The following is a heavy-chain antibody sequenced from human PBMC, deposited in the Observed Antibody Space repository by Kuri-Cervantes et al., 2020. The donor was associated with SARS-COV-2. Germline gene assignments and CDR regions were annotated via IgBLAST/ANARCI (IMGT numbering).Heavy chain of an antibody. CDR1: GYSFTSYW. CDR3: ARQKFHYYDSSSYQGATNY. J-gene: IGHJ4*02. Sequence: GESLKISRQGSGYSFTSYWIGWVRHMPVKGLEWMGIIYPGDSDTRYSPSFQGQVTISADKSISTAYLQWSSLKASDTAMYYCARQKFHYYDSSSYQGATNYWGQGTLVTVSS. V-gene: IGHV5-51*01. CDR2: IYPGDSDT. D-gene: IGHD3-22*01.